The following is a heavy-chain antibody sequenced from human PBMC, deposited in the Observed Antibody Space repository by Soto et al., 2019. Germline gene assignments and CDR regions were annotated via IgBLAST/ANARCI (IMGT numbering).Heavy chain of an antibody. D-gene: IGHD2-21*02. V-gene: IGHV4-30-4*01. J-gene: IGHJ5*02. CDR2: VYYTGST. Sequence: SETLSLTCSVSGASIRSTDYYWSWIRQAPGKGLEWIGYVYYTGSTYYNPSLMSRLTISVDTSKNQFSLKLTSVTAAETAVYYCVRTARQGAVAPHWFDRWGQGTQVTVS. CDR3: VRTARQGAVAPHWFDR. CDR1: GASIRSTDYY.